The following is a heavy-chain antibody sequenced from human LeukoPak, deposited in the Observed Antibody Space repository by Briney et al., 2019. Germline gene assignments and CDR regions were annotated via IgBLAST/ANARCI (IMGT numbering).Heavy chain of an antibody. J-gene: IGHJ6*03. D-gene: IGHD3-10*01. CDR2: IRSKAYGGTT. V-gene: IGHV3-49*04. CDR3: TRGPHYYGSGRYYKPPRYMDV. Sequence: SLRLSCAASGFTFSSYEMNWVRQAPGKGLEWVGFIRSKAYGGTTEYAASVKGRFTISRDDSKSIAYLQMNSLKTEDTAVYYCTRGPHYYGSGRYYKPPRYMDVWGKGTTVTISS. CDR1: GFTFSSYE.